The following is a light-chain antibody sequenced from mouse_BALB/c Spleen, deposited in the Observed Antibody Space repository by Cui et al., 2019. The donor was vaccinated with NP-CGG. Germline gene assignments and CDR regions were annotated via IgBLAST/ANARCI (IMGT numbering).Light chain of an antibody. CDR2: GTK. CDR1: TGAVTTRNY. V-gene: IGLV1*01. CDR3: ALWNRNNWV. Sequence: QAVVTQQSALTTSSGAKATLTCRSSTGAVTTRNYANWVQEKPDHLFTGLVGGTKSRAPGVPARFSGSLIGDKAALTITGAQTGDEAIYFCALWNRNNWVFGGGTKLTVL. J-gene: IGLJ1*01.